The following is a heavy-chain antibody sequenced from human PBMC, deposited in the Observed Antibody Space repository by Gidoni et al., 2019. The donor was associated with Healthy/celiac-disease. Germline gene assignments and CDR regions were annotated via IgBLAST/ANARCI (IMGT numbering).Heavy chain of an antibody. D-gene: IGHD3-10*01. CDR3: ARAHRGGKLMVRGGFDY. J-gene: IGHJ4*02. Sequence: QVQLQESGPGLVKPSPTLSLTCTVSDGSISRGDYYWSWIRQPPGKGLEWIGYIYYSGSTYYNPSLKSRVTISVDTSKNQFSLKLSSVTAADTAVYYCARAHRGGKLMVRGGFDYWGQGTLVTVSS. V-gene: IGHV4-30-4*01. CDR1: DGSISRGDYY. CDR2: IYYSGST.